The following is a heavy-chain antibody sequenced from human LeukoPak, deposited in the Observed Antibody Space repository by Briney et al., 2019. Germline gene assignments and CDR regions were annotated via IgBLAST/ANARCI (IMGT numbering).Heavy chain of an antibody. CDR3: ARDTPAGDFEY. V-gene: IGHV3-53*01. D-gene: IGHD6-19*01. CDR1: GFIVSTNY. CDR2: IYSVGGT. Sequence: PGGSLRLPCAASGFIVSTNYMIWVRQAPGKGLEWVSVIYSVGGTYYADSVRGRFTISRDNSKNMLYLQMNSLRAEDTAVYYCARDTPAGDFEYWGQGTLVTVSS. J-gene: IGHJ4*02.